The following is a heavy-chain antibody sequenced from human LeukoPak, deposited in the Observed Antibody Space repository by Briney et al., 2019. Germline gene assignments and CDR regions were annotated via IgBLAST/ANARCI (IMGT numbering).Heavy chain of an antibody. J-gene: IGHJ6*02. CDR3: ARTEVAVAEGLNYYYYGMDV. D-gene: IGHD6-19*01. Sequence: GESLKISCKGSGYSFTSYWIGWVRQMPGKGLEWMGIIYPGDSDTRYSPSFQGQVTISADKSISTAYLQRSSLKASDTAMYYCARTEVAVAEGLNYYYYGMDVWGQGTTVTVSS. CDR2: IYPGDSDT. V-gene: IGHV5-51*01. CDR1: GYSFTSYW.